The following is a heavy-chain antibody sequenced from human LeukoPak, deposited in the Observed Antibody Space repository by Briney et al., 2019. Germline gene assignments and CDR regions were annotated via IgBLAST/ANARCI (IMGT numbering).Heavy chain of an antibody. V-gene: IGHV3-48*03. Sequence: PGGSLRLSCAASGFTFSSYEMNWVSQAPGKGLEWVSYISSSGSTIYYADAVKGRFTISRDNAKNSLYLQMNSLRAEDTAVYYCASIAAPLGEYFDYWGQGTLVTVSS. CDR1: GFTFSSYE. CDR2: ISSSGSTI. CDR3: ASIAAPLGEYFDY. D-gene: IGHD6-6*01. J-gene: IGHJ4*02.